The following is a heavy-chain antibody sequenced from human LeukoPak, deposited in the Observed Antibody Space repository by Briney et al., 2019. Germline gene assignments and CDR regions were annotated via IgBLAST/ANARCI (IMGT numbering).Heavy chain of an antibody. D-gene: IGHD2-15*01. CDR2: LYTACST. CDR1: GFTVSSNY. J-gene: IGHJ4*02. CDR3: ARDALPSNYFAY. V-gene: IGHV3-53*01. Sequence: GGPLRLSCAPTGFTVSSNYMNTVPHAPGMGLKWVAVLYTACSTYYADPVKGRCTISRDNSKNTLYLQMHTPRAAHTAAYYCARDALPSNYFAYWGQGTLVTVS.